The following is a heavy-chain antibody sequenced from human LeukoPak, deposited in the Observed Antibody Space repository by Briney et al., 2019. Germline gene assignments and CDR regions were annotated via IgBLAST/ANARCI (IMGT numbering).Heavy chain of an antibody. Sequence: GGSLRLSCAASGFTFSSYAMHWVRQAPGKGLEWVSGISWNSGSIGYTDSVKGRFTISRDDAKNSLYLQMNSLRAEDTALYYCAKDSDYGDSIWGQGTLVTVSS. D-gene: IGHD4-17*01. V-gene: IGHV3-9*01. J-gene: IGHJ4*02. CDR1: GFTFSSYA. CDR2: ISWNSGSI. CDR3: AKDSDYGDSI.